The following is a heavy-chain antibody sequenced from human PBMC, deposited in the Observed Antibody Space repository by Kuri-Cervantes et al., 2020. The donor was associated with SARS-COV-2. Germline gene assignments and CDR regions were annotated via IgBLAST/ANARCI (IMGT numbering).Heavy chain of an antibody. Sequence: GESLKISCAASGFTFSSYSMNWVRQAPGQGLEWVTVISYHGINKYYTDSVKGRFTISRDNSKNTLYLQMNSLRAEDTAVYYCAREEFCNDTNCYTVIDYWSQGTLVTVSS. J-gene: IGHJ4*02. CDR2: ISYHGINK. V-gene: IGHV3-30*03. D-gene: IGHD2-2*02. CDR1: GFTFSSYS. CDR3: AREEFCNDTNCYTVIDY.